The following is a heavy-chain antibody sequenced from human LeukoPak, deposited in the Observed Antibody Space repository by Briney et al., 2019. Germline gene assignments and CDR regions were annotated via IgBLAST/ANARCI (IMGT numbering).Heavy chain of an antibody. V-gene: IGHV1-2*02. Sequence: ASVKVSCKASGYTFTGYYMHWVRRAPGQGLEWMGWINPNSGGTNYAQKFQGRVTMTRDTSISTAYMELSRLRSDDTAVYYCARLGSSGYSYYFDYWGQGTLVTVSS. J-gene: IGHJ4*02. CDR3: ARLGSSGYSYYFDY. CDR1: GYTFTGYY. D-gene: IGHD3-22*01. CDR2: INPNSGGT.